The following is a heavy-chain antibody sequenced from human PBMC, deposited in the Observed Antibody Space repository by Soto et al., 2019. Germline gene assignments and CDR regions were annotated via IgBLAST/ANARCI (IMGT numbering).Heavy chain of an antibody. Sequence: SETLSLTCAISGDSVSSNSAAWNWIRQSPSRGLEWLGRTYYRSKWYNDYAVSVKSRITINPDTSKNQFSLQLHSVTPEDTAVYYYARDSPPGYCSGGSCYNGFDPWGQGTLVTVSS. V-gene: IGHV6-1*01. D-gene: IGHD2-15*01. CDR3: ARDSPPGYCSGGSCYNGFDP. CDR2: TYYRSKWYN. CDR1: GDSVSSNSAA. J-gene: IGHJ5*02.